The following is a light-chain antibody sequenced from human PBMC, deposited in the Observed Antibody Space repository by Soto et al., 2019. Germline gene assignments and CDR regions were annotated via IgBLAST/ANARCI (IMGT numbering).Light chain of an antibody. CDR2: DAS. V-gene: IGKV1-5*01. CDR1: QTIGSW. Sequence: DIQMTQSPSTLSASVGDRVTVTCRASQTIGSWLAWYQQKPGRAPKLLIFDASSLESGVPSRFSGSGSGTEFTLTITSLQPDDSATYYCQQYNSYSATFGQGTKVDIK. CDR3: QQYNSYSAT. J-gene: IGKJ1*01.